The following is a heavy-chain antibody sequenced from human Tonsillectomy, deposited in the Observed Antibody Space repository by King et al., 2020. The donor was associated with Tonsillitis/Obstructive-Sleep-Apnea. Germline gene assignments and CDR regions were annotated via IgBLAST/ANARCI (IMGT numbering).Heavy chain of an antibody. Sequence: VQLVESGGGLVKPGGSLRLSFAASGFTFSNAWMNWVRQPPGRGREGVGGIKSKNDGGTTDYAAPVKGRFTISRDDSKNTLYLQMNSLKTEDTAVYYCTTDTLHDYWGQGTLVTVSS. J-gene: IGHJ4*02. CDR2: IKSKNDGGTT. CDR3: TTDTLHDY. V-gene: IGHV3-15*01. CDR1: GFTFSNAW.